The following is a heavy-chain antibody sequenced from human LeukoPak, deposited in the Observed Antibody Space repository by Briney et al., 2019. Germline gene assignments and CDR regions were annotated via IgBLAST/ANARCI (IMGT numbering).Heavy chain of an antibody. CDR1: GDSVTSGSYY. CDR3: ARSRAFNSGAFDP. D-gene: IGHD1-26*01. Sequence: SETLSLTCIVSGDSVTSGSYYWTWIRQPPGKGLEWIGYIHYSGSTNYNPSLKSRVTISVDTSKNQFSLRLNSVTAADTAVYYCARSRAFNSGAFDPWGQGSLVTVSS. J-gene: IGHJ5*02. V-gene: IGHV4-61*01. CDR2: IHYSGST.